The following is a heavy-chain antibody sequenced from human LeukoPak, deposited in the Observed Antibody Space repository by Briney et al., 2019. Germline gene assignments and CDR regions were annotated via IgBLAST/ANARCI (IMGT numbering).Heavy chain of an antibody. V-gene: IGHV3-9*01. CDR3: AKDIRGGDYYDSSGYYSTGGLDY. J-gene: IGHJ4*02. D-gene: IGHD3-22*01. CDR2: ISWNSGSI. CDR1: GFTLDDYA. Sequence: GGSLRLSCAASGFTLDDYAMHWVRQAPGKGLEWVSGISWNSGSIGYADSVKGRFTISRDNAKNSLYLQMNSLRAEDTALYYCAKDIRGGDYYDSSGYYSTGGLDYWGQGTLVTVSS.